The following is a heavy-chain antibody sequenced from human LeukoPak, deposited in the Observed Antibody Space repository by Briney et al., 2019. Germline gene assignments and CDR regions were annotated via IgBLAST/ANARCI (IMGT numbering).Heavy chain of an antibody. V-gene: IGHV5-51*01. J-gene: IGHJ4*02. CDR2: IFPGDSET. D-gene: IGHD1/OR15-1a*01. Sequence: GESLKISCKGSGYRFNTYWIGWVRQMPGKGLEWMGIIFPGDSETIYRPSFQGQVTISADKSLSTAYLQWSSLKASDSAMYYCATSESQTKFDFWGQGTLVTASS. CDR3: ATSESQTKFDF. CDR1: GYRFNTYW.